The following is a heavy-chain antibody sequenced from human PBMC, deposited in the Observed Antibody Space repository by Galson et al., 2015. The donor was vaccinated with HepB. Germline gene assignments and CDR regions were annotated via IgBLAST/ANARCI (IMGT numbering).Heavy chain of an antibody. J-gene: IGHJ3*02. D-gene: IGHD2-2*01. V-gene: IGHV2-5*02. CDR3: AHRRINLRYCSSTSCYENDAFDI. CDR2: IYWDDDK. CDR1: GFSLSTSGVG. Sequence: PALVKPTQTLTLTCAFSGFSLSTSGVGVGWIRQPPGKALEWLALIYWDDDKRYSPSLKSRLTITKDTSKNQVVLTMTNMDPVDTATYYCAHRRINLRYCSSTSCYENDAFDIWGQGTMVTVSS.